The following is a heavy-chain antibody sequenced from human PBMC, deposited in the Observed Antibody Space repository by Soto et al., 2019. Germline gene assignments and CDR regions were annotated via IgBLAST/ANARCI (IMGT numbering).Heavy chain of an antibody. CDR1: GDSISSYY. V-gene: IGHV4-59*01. CDR3: ASVNSGYDNDNGMDA. D-gene: IGHD5-12*01. Sequence: SETLSLTCTASGDSISSYYWYWIRQRPGQGLEWIGYIYYSGSTSSNPYLTSRATISADTYKYPFSLNLISATAADADICSCASVNSGYDNDNGMDAWGQGTMVTVSS. CDR2: IYYSGST. J-gene: IGHJ6*02.